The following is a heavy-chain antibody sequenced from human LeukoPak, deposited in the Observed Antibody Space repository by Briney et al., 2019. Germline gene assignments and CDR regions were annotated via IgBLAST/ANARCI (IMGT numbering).Heavy chain of an antibody. CDR2: INSDGSST. V-gene: IGHV3-74*01. Sequence: GGSLRLSCAASGFTFSSYWMHWVRQAPGKGLVWVSRINSDGSSTSYADSVKGRFTISRDNAKNTLYLQMNSLRAEDTAVYYCARDQGSSWYSSGFYYYMDVWGKGTTVTISS. CDR3: ARDQGSSWYSSGFYYYMDV. J-gene: IGHJ6*03. CDR1: GFTFSSYW. D-gene: IGHD6-13*01.